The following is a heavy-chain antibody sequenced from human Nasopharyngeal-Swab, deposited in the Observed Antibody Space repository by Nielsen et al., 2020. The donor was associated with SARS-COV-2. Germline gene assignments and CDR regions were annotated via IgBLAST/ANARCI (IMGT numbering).Heavy chain of an antibody. Sequence: GRSLRLAYAVSGSTPSINAMSWVRQAPGKGLEWVSAISGSGGSTYYADSVKGWFTISRDNSKNTLYMQMNSLRAEDTAVYYCARMAHFSSGSDWFDAWGQGTLVTVSS. CDR2: ISGSGGST. V-gene: IGHV3-23*01. J-gene: IGHJ5*02. CDR1: GSTPSINA. CDR3: ARMAHFSSGSDWFDA. D-gene: IGHD6-19*01.